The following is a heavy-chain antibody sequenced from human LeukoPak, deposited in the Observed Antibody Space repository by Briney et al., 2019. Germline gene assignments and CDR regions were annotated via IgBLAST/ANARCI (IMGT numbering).Heavy chain of an antibody. CDR1: GGSISSSSYY. D-gene: IGHD3-10*01. V-gene: IGHV4-39*07. CDR2: IYYSGST. CDR3: ARGIDELLWFGELSGGNYFDY. J-gene: IGHJ4*02. Sequence: SETLSLTCTVSGGSISSSSYYWGWIRQPPGKGLEWIGSIYYSGSTYYNPSLKSRVTISVDTSKNQFSLKLSSVTAADTAVYYCARGIDELLWFGELSGGNYFDYWGQGTLVTVSS.